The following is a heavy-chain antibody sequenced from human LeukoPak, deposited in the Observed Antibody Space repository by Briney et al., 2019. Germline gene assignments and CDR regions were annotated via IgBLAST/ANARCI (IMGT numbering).Heavy chain of an antibody. J-gene: IGHJ4*02. CDR2: ISSTGGTT. D-gene: IGHD6-13*01. Sequence: GGTLRLSCAASGITFSSYGMSWVRQAPGKGLEWVSSISSTGGTTYYADSVKGRFTISRDNSKNTLYLQMNSLRAEDTAVYYCAKDPHPYSSSWPIIYYFDYWGQGTLVTVSS. CDR1: GITFSSYG. V-gene: IGHV3-23*01. CDR3: AKDPHPYSSSWPIIYYFDY.